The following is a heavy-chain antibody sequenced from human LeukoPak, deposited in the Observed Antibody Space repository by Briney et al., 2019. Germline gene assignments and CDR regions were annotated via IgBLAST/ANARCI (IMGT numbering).Heavy chain of an antibody. CDR2: IYYSGST. J-gene: IGHJ6*02. CDR3: ARNVGYGDYGNYYYGMDV. Sequence: PSETLSLTCTVSGGSISSDYWSWIRQPPGKGLEWIGYIYYSGSTSYNPSLKSRVTISVDTSKNQFSLKLSSVTAADTAVYYCARNVGYGDYGNYYYGMDVWGQGTTVTVSS. CDR1: GGSISSDY. D-gene: IGHD4-17*01. V-gene: IGHV4-59*01.